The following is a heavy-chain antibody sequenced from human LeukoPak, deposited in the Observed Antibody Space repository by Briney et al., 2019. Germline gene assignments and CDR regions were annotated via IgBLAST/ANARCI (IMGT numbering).Heavy chain of an antibody. CDR1: GYTLTELS. D-gene: IGHD5-18*01. V-gene: IGHV1-24*01. CDR3: ATHAKWLATHEKDY. J-gene: IGHJ4*02. CDR2: FDPEDGEA. Sequence: GASVKVSCTVSGYTLTELSMHWVRQAPGKGLEWMGGFDPEDGEAIYAQKFQGRVTMTEDTSTDAAYMELSSLRSEDTAVYYCATHAKWLATHEKDYWGQGTLVTVSS.